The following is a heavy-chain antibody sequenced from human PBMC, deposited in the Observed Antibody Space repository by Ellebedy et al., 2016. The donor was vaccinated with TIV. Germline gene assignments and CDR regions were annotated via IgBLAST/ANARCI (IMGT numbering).Heavy chain of an antibody. CDR1: GYTLTELP. D-gene: IGHD4-17*01. V-gene: IGHV1-24*01. CDR2: FDPEDGET. J-gene: IGHJ6*02. Sequence: ASVKVSCXVSGYTLTELPMHWVRQAPGKGFEWMGGFDPEDGETIYAQKFQGRVTMTEDTSTDTAYMELSRLRSDDTAVYYCARARHSTVTDHYYYYGMDVWGQGTTVTVSS. CDR3: ARARHSTVTDHYYYYGMDV.